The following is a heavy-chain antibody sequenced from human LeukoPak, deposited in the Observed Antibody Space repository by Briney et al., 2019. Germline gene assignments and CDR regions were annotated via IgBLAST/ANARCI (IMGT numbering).Heavy chain of an antibody. CDR3: TRRHQQLVLRGSDWFDP. V-gene: IGHV4-34*01. CDR1: GGSFSGYY. Sequence: PSETLSLTCAVYGGSFSGYYWSWIRQPPGKGLEWIGEINHSGSTNYNPSLKSRVTISVDTSKNQFSLKLSSVTAADTAVYYCTRRHQQLVLRGSDWFDPWGQGTLVTVSS. D-gene: IGHD6-13*01. CDR2: INHSGST. J-gene: IGHJ5*02.